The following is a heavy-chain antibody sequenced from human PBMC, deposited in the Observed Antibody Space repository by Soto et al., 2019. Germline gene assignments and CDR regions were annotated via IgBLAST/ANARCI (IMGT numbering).Heavy chain of an antibody. D-gene: IGHD2-15*01. CDR3: ARDLVVELLFDY. CDR1: GFTFSSYS. Sequence: GGSLRLSCAASGFTFSSYSMNWVRQAPGEGQGLRRGLEWVSSISSSSSYIYYADSVKGRFTISRDNAKNSLYLQMNSLRAEDTAVYYCARDLVVELLFDYWGQGTLVTVSS. CDR2: ISSSSSYI. J-gene: IGHJ4*02. V-gene: IGHV3-21*01.